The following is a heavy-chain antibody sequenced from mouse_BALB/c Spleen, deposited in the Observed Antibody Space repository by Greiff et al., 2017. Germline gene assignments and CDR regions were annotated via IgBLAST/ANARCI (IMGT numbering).Heavy chain of an antibody. Sequence: DVKLVESGGGLVKPGGSLKLSCAASGFTFSSYAMSWVRQSPEKRLEWVAEISSGGSYTYYPDTVTGRFTISRDNAKNTLYLEMSSLRSEDTAMYYCAKGGGTSYFDYWGQGTTLTVSS. CDR1: GFTFSSYA. V-gene: IGHV5-9-4*01. CDR3: AKGGGTSYFDY. CDR2: ISSGGSYT. D-gene: IGHD4-1*01. J-gene: IGHJ2*01.